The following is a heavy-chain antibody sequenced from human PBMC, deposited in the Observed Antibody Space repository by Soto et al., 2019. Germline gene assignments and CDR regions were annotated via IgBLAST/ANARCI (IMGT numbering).Heavy chain of an antibody. V-gene: IGHV3-21*01. Sequence: EVQLVESGGGLVKPGGSLRLSCAASGFTFSSYSMNWVRQAPGKGLEWVSSISSSSSYIYYADSVKGRFTISRDNAKNSLYLQMHSLRAEDRAVYYCARSQAKYESSSTDHWGQGTLVTVSS. CDR2: ISSSSSYI. J-gene: IGHJ4*02. D-gene: IGHD6-13*01. CDR3: ARSQAKYESSSTDH. CDR1: GFTFSSYS.